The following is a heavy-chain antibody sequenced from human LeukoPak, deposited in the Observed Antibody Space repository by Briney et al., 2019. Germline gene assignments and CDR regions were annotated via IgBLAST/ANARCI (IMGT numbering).Heavy chain of an antibody. J-gene: IGHJ4*02. Sequence: PSQTLSLTCTVSGGSISSGSYYWSWIRQPAGKGLEWIGRIYYSGSTNYNPSLKSRVTMSVDTSKNQFSLKLSSVTAADTAVYYCARDQGTLDYWGQGTLVTVSS. CDR2: IYYSGST. D-gene: IGHD1-14*01. V-gene: IGHV4-61*02. CDR1: GGSISSGSYY. CDR3: ARDQGTLDY.